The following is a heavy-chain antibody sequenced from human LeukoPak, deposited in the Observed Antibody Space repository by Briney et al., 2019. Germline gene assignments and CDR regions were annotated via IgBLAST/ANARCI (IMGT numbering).Heavy chain of an antibody. CDR3: ASLCGGDCAGAFDI. Sequence: GSSVKVSCKASGGTISSYAISWVRQAPGQGLEWMGGIIPIFGTANYAQKFQGRVTITTDESTSTAYMELSSLRSEDTAVYYCASLCGGDCAGAFDIWGQGTMVTVSS. CDR1: GGTISSYA. V-gene: IGHV1-69*05. CDR2: IIPIFGTA. J-gene: IGHJ3*02. D-gene: IGHD2-21*02.